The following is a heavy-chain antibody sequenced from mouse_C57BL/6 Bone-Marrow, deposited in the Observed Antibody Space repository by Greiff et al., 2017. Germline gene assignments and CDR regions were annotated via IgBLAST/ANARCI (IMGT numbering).Heavy chain of an antibody. J-gene: IGHJ4*01. CDR2: IYPRSGNT. V-gene: IGHV1-81*01. CDR1: GYTFTSYG. CDR3: ARYFSYAMDY. Sequence: VKLQQSGAELARPGASVKLSCKASGYTFTSYGISWVKQRTGQGLEWIGEIYPRSGNTYYNEKFKGKATLTADKSSSTAYMEIRSLTSEDSAVYFCARYFSYAMDYWGQGTSVTVSS.